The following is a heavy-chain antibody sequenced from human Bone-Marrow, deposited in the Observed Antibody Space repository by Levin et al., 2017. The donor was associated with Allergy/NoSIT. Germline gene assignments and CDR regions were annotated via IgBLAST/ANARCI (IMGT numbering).Heavy chain of an antibody. J-gene: IGHJ5*02. D-gene: IGHD3-10*01. CDR2: IDYTGST. CDR3: ARGVYGSGSYGANWFDP. V-gene: IGHV4-59*01. CDR1: GGSINNYY. Sequence: SQTLSLTYTVSGGSINNYYWSWIRQPPGKGLEWIGSIDYTGSTFYNPSLKSRVTLSLDMSKKKFSLKLNSVTAAGTAVYYCARGVYGSGSYGANWFDPWGQGTLVTVSS.